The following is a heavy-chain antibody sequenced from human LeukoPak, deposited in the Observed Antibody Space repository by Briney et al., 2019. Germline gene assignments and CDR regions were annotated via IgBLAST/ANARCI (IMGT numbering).Heavy chain of an antibody. J-gene: IGHJ6*03. CDR1: NGDINNYY. Sequence: SETLSLTCTVSNGDINNYYWSWVRQPPGKGLEWIGYIYYRGSTKYNPSLKSRVTISIDTYNDQVSLRLTSVTAADTAVYYCARSESGVQYFQHYFYIDAWGKGTTVTVSS. CDR3: ARSESGVQYFQHYFYIDA. V-gene: IGHV4-59*01. CDR2: IYYRGST. D-gene: IGHD2-2*01.